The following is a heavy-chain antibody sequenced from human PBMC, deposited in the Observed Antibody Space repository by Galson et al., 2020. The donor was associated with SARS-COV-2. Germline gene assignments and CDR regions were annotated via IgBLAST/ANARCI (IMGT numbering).Heavy chain of an antibody. J-gene: IGHJ5*02. CDR3: ARRKSTILGAGGWFDP. D-gene: IGHD3-3*01. CDR2: IYHSGST. V-gene: IGHV4-4*02. CDR1: GGSISSSNW. Sequence: SETLSLTCAVSGGSISSSNWWSWVRQPPGKGLEWIGVIYHSGSTNYNPSLKSRVTISVDKSKNQFSLKLSSVTAADTAVYYCARRKSTILGAGGWFDPWGQGTLVTVSS.